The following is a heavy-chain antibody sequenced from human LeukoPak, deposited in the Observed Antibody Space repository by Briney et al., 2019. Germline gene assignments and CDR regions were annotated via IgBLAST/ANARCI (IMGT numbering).Heavy chain of an antibody. CDR2: IYTSGST. Sequence: PSETLSLTCTVSGGSISSGSYYWSWIRQPAGKGLEWIGRIYTSGSTNYNPSLKSRVTISVDTSKNQFSLKLSSVTAADTAVYYCARAYLATISRPRNWFDPWGQGTLVTVSS. J-gene: IGHJ5*02. CDR1: GGSISSGSYY. V-gene: IGHV4-61*02. D-gene: IGHD5-12*01. CDR3: ARAYLATISRPRNWFDP.